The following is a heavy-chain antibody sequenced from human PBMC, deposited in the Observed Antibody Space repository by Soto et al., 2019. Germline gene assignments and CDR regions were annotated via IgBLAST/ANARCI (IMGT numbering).Heavy chain of an antibody. J-gene: IGHJ4*02. Sequence: SETLSLTCSVSGGSMNGYYWSWIRQTPGQGLEWLGFIYFSGSTRYNPSLMRRLTISLDKSKRQFSMSLSSVTAADTAVYYCARSVATPGTNIDFWGQGTLVTVSS. CDR2: IYFSGST. CDR3: ARSVATPGTNIDF. D-gene: IGHD6-13*01. V-gene: IGHV4-4*09. CDR1: GGSMNGYY.